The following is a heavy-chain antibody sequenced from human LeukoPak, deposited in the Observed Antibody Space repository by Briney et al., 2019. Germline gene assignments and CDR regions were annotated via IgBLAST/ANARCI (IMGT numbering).Heavy chain of an antibody. Sequence: PGGSLRLSCAASGFTFSSYWMSWVRQAPGKGLEWVANKNQDGSKKYYVDSVKGRFTISRDNAKNSLYLQMNNLRAEDTAVYYCARDLLKEFCSGTSCYASPDYWGQGTLVTVSS. CDR2: KNQDGSKK. J-gene: IGHJ4*02. D-gene: IGHD2-2*01. CDR1: GFTFSSYW. V-gene: IGHV3-7*01. CDR3: ARDLLKEFCSGTSCYASPDY.